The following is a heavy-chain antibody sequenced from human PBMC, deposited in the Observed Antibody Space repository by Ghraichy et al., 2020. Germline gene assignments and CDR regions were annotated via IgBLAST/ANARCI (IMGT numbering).Heavy chain of an antibody. Sequence: SETLSLTCAVYGGSFSGYYWSWIRQPPGKGLEWIGEINHSGSTNYNPSLKSRVTISVDTSKNQFSLKLSSVTAADTAVYYCARAHSRSFGLVIRWFDPWGQGTLVTVSS. V-gene: IGHV4-34*01. D-gene: IGHD3/OR15-3a*01. CDR3: ARAHSRSFGLVIRWFDP. CDR2: INHSGST. CDR1: GGSFSGYY. J-gene: IGHJ5*02.